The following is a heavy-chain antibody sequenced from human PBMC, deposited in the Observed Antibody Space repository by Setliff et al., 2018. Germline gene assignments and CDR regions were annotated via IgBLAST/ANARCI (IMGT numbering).Heavy chain of an antibody. V-gene: IGHV3-21*01. Sequence: GSLRLSCAASGFTFRTFSMHWVRQAPGKGLEWVSSISPDSIYIYYADSVKGRLTISRDNAWDSLYLQMNSLGAEDTAVYYCARSPANGGHDAFDIWGRGTMVNVSS. CDR3: ARSPANGGHDAFDI. CDR1: GFTFRTFS. CDR2: ISPDSIYI. J-gene: IGHJ3*02. D-gene: IGHD6-25*01.